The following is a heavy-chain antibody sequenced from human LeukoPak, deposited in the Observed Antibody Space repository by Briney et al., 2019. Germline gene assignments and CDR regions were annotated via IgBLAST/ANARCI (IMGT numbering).Heavy chain of an antibody. CDR3: ARYGLLGLSEINGFDI. Sequence: PSETLSLTCTVSGGSISHANYYWGWIRQPPGKGLGWIGSLYFSGSTYYSSSLKSRVTISLDNSRNQFSLKVASVTAADTAVYYCARYGLLGLSEINGFDIWGQGTKVTVSS. CDR1: GGSISHANYY. J-gene: IGHJ3*02. V-gene: IGHV4-39*07. D-gene: IGHD2-2*01. CDR2: LYFSGST.